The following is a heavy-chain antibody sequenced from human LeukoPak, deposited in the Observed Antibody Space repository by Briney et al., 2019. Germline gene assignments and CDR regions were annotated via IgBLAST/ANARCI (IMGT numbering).Heavy chain of an antibody. CDR2: IYYSGST. CDR1: GGSISSYY. V-gene: IGHV4-59*01. J-gene: IGHJ3*02. CDR3: ARERTSPTDDAFDI. D-gene: IGHD2-2*01. Sequence: KPSETLSLTCTVSGGSISSYYWSWIRQPPGKGLEWIGYIYYSGSTNYNPSLKSRVTISVDTSKNQFSLKLSSVTAADTAVYYCARERTSPTDDAFDIWGQGTMVTVSS.